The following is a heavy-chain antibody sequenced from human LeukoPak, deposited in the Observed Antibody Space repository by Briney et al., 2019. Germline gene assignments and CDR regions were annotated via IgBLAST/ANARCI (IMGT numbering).Heavy chain of an antibody. Sequence: SETVSVTCTVSGGSISSYYWTWIGQPPRKGLEWIGYIYYSGDTNYNPSLKSRVTLSLDASRNQLSLKLSSVTAADTAVYYCARRARATAAGDYFDYWGQGTLVPVSS. CDR1: GGSISSYY. CDR2: IYYSGDT. J-gene: IGHJ4*02. CDR3: ARRARATAAGDYFDY. V-gene: IGHV4-59*08. D-gene: IGHD6-13*01.